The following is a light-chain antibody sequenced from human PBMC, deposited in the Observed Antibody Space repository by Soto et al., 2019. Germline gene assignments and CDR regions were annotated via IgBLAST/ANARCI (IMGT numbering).Light chain of an antibody. CDR2: DVG. CDR1: RRDVGGYNS. J-gene: IGLJ1*01. V-gene: IGLV2-14*03. Sequence: LNHPAYLSRAARECLPIFKTGTRRDVGGYNSVSWYQHHPGKAPKLILYDVGDRPSGVSYRFSGSKSGNTASLTISGLQAADEADYFCSSYTSSMTNVFRSGTKVTVL. CDR3: SSYTSSMTNV.